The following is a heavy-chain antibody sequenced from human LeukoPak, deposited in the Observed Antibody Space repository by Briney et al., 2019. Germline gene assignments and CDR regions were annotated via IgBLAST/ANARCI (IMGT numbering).Heavy chain of an antibody. V-gene: IGHV3-21*01. CDR2: ISSSSSYI. D-gene: IGHD6-25*01. CDR3: ARWGSELPDDAFDI. Sequence: GGSLRLSCAASGFTFSSYSMNWVRQAPGKGLEWVSSISSSSSYIYYTDSVKGRFTISRDNAKNSLYLQMNSLRAEDTAVYYCARWGSELPDDAFDIWGQGTMVTVSS. J-gene: IGHJ3*02. CDR1: GFTFSSYS.